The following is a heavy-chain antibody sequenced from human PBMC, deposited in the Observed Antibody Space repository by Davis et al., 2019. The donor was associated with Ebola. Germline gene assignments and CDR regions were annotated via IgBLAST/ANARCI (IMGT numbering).Heavy chain of an antibody. J-gene: IGHJ4*02. CDR1: GFTFSGSA. CDR3: TSPIAAAGTGY. Sequence: GESLKISCAASGFTFSGSAMHWVRQASGKGLEWVGRIRSKANSYATAYAASVKGRFTISRDDSKNTAYLQMNSLKTEDTAVYYCTSPIAAAGTGYWGQGTLVTVSS. V-gene: IGHV3-73*01. CDR2: IRSKANSYAT. D-gene: IGHD6-13*01.